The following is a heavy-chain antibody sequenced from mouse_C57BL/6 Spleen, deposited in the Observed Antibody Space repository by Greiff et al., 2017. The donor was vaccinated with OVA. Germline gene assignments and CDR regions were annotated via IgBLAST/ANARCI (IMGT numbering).Heavy chain of an antibody. CDR3: ARGGGSSYVGWYFDV. V-gene: IGHV1-52*01. J-gene: IGHJ1*03. CDR1: GYTFTSYW. D-gene: IGHD1-1*01. Sequence: VQLQHPGAELVRPGSSVKLSCKASGYTFTSYWMHWVKQRPIQGLEWIGNIDPSDSETHYNQKFKDKATLTVDKSSSTAYMQLSSLTSEDSAVYYCARGGGSSYVGWYFDVWGTGTTVTVSS. CDR2: IDPSDSET.